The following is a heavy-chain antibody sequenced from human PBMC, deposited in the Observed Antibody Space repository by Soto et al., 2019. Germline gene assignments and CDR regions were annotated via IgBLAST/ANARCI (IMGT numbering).Heavy chain of an antibody. CDR1: GFTFSSYA. V-gene: IGHV3-23*01. CDR3: AKAYVPAAMIYCYYMDV. Sequence: EVQLLESGGGLVQPGGSLRLSCAASGFTFSSYAMSWVRQAPGKGLEWVSAISGSGGSTYYADSVKGRFTISRDNSKNTLYLQMNSLRAEDTAVYYCAKAYVPAAMIYCYYMDVWGKGTTVTVSS. J-gene: IGHJ6*03. CDR2: ISGSGGST. D-gene: IGHD2-2*01.